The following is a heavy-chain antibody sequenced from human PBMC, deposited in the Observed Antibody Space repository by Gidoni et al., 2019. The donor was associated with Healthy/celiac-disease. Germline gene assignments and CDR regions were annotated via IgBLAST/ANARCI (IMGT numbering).Heavy chain of an antibody. J-gene: IGHJ5*02. D-gene: IGHD3-10*01. V-gene: IGHV1-2*06. CDR1: GYTFTGYY. CDR2: INPNSGGT. Sequence: QVQLVQSGAEVKKPGASVKVYCKSSGYTFTGYYIHWVRQEPGQGLEWMGRINPNSGGTNYAQKFQGRVIMTRDTSISTAYMELSRLRSDDTAVYYCASEGYGSGANWFDPWGQGTLVTVSP. CDR3: ASEGYGSGANWFDP.